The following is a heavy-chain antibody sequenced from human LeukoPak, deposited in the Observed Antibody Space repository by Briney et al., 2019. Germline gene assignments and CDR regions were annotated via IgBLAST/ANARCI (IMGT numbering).Heavy chain of an antibody. CDR3: ARGEDSSGYYDPYFDY. V-gene: IGHV1-2*02. D-gene: IGHD3-22*01. J-gene: IGHJ4*02. Sequence: ASVKVSCKASGYTFTSYYMHWVRQAPGQGLEWMGWINPNSGGTNYAQKFQGRVTMTRDTSISTAYMELSRLRSDDTAVYYCARGEDSSGYYDPYFDYWGQGTLVTVSS. CDR1: GYTFTSYY. CDR2: INPNSGGT.